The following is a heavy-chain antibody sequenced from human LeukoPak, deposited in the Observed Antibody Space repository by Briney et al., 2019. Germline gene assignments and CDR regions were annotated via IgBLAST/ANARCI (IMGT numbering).Heavy chain of an antibody. J-gene: IGHJ4*02. D-gene: IGHD6-19*01. CDR3: AKDGGSGLDY. Sequence: GGSLRLSCAASGFTFSSYAMHWVRQAPGKGLEWVAVISYDGSNKYYADSVKGRFTISRDNSKSTLYLQMNSLRVEDTAVYYCAKDGGSGLDYWGQGTLVTVSS. V-gene: IGHV3-30*04. CDR2: ISYDGSNK. CDR1: GFTFSSYA.